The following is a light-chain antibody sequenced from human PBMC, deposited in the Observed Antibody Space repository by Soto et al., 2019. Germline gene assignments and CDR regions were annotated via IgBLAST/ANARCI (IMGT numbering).Light chain of an antibody. CDR2: AAS. CDR3: QQSFSIPWT. V-gene: IGKV1-39*01. J-gene: IGKJ1*01. CDR1: QSISSY. Sequence: DIQMTQSPRSLSASVGDSVTISCRAGQSISSYLNWYQHKPGKAPSLLIYAASSLQSGVPSRFSGSGSGTDFTLTIRGLQPEDFATYYCQQSFSIPWTFGQGTKVASK.